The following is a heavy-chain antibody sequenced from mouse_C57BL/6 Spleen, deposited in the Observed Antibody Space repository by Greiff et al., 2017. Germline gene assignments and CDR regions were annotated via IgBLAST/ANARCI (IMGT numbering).Heavy chain of an antibody. D-gene: IGHD1-1*01. CDR3: ARWGTVVATNY. V-gene: IGHV1-55*01. CDR2: IYPGSGST. J-gene: IGHJ2*01. Sequence: QVQLQQPGAELVKPGASVKMSRKASGYTFTSYWITWVKQRPGQGLEWIGDIYPGSGSTNYNEKFKSKATLTVDTSSSTAYMQLSSLTSEDSAVYYCARWGTVVATNYWGQGTTLTVSS. CDR1: GYTFTSYW.